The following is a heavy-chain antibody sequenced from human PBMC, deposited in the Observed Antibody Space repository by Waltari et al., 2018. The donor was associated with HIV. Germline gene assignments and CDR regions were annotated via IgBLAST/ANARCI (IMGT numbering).Heavy chain of an antibody. D-gene: IGHD3-22*01. CDR1: GYTFTAYY. J-gene: IGHJ4*02. CDR3: ARDSYYYDSSGFFPDF. CDR2: INLNSGDT. V-gene: IGHV1-2*06. Sequence: QVQLVQSGAEVKKPGASVKVSCKASGYTFTAYYMHWVRQAPGQGLEWMGRINLNSGDTNYGQKFQGRVTMTRDTSISTAYMELSRLRSDDTAVYYCARDSYYYDSSGFFPDFWGQGTLVT.